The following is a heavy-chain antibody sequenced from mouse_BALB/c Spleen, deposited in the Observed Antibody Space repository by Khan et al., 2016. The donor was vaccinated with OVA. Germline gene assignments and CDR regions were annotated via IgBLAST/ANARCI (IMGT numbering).Heavy chain of an antibody. Sequence: VQLQESGPGLVAPSQSLSITCTVSGFSLTSFGVNWVRQPPGKGLEWLGVIWGDGSTNYHSTLKSRLIVSKDNSKSHVFLKLISLQTDDTATYYCAKFTPDYYSMDYWGQGTSVTVSS. D-gene: IGHD1-1*01. CDR1: GFSLTSFG. J-gene: IGHJ4*01. V-gene: IGHV2-3*01. CDR2: IWGDGST. CDR3: AKFTPDYYSMDY.